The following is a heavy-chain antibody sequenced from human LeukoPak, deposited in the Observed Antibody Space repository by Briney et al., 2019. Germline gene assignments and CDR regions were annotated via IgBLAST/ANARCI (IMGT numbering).Heavy chain of an antibody. J-gene: IGHJ6*03. Sequence: GGSLRLSCAASGFTFSSYWMSWVRQAPGKGLEWVANIKQDGSEKYYVDSVKGRFTISRDNAKNSLYLQMNSLRAEDTAVYYCARRPANYDSSGYLSYYYYMDVWGKGTTVTVSS. V-gene: IGHV3-7*01. CDR3: ARRPANYDSSGYLSYYYYMDV. CDR1: GFTFSSYW. D-gene: IGHD3-22*01. CDR2: IKQDGSEK.